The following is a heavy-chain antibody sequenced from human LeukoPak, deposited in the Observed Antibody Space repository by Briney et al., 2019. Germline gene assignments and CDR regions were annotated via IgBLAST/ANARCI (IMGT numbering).Heavy chain of an antibody. CDR1: GFTFSSYG. CDR2: ISYDGSNK. CDR3: AKTREYDILTGFDY. J-gene: IGHJ4*02. Sequence: PGTSLRLSCAGSGFTFSSYGMHWVRQAPGKGLEWVAVISYDGSNKYYADSVKGRFTISRDNSKNTLYLQMNSLRAEDTAVYYCAKTREYDILTGFDYWGQGTLVTVSS. D-gene: IGHD3-9*01. V-gene: IGHV3-30*18.